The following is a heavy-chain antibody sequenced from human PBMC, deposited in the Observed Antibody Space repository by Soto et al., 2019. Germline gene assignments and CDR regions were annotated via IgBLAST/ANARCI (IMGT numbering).Heavy chain of an antibody. V-gene: IGHV3-30-3*01. CDR1: GFTFSSCA. Sequence: GGSLRLSCAASGFTFSSCAMHWVRQAPGKGLEWVAVISYVGSNKYYADSVKGRFTISRDNSKNTLYLQMNSLRAEDTAVYYCVSDHLYYYGSGYYYYYCGMDVWGQGTTVTVSS. J-gene: IGHJ6*02. CDR2: ISYVGSNK. CDR3: VSDHLYYYGSGYYYYYCGMDV. D-gene: IGHD3-10*01.